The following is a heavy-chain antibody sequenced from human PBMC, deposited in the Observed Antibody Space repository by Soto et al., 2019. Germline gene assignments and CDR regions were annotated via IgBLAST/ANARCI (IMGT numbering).Heavy chain of an antibody. Sequence: QITLKESGPTVVKPTQTLTLTCTLSGFSLSTSEVGVGWIRQPPGKGLEWLALIYWDDDKRYSPYLKSRLTITKDTSKNQVVLTMTNMDPVDTATYYCAHRFDWYYLDYWGQGTLVTVSS. CDR3: AHRFDWYYLDY. V-gene: IGHV2-5*02. D-gene: IGHD3-9*01. CDR2: IYWDDDK. CDR1: GFSLSTSEVG. J-gene: IGHJ4*02.